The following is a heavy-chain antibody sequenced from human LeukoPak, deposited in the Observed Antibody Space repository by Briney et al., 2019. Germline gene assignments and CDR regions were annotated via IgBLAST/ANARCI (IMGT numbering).Heavy chain of an antibody. CDR3: ARDDSSGSYYYYYGMDV. V-gene: IGHV1-69*13. D-gene: IGHD3-22*01. CDR2: IIPIFGTA. Sequence: SVKVSCKASGGTFSSYAISWVRQAPGQGLEWMGGIIPIFGTANYAQKFQGRVTITADESTSTAYMELSSLRSEDTAVYYCARDDSSGSYYYYYGMDVWGQGTTVTVSS. J-gene: IGHJ6*02. CDR1: GGTFSSYA.